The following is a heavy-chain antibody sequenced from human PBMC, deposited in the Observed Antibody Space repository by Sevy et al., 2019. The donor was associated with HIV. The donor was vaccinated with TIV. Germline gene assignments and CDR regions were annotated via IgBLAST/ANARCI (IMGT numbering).Heavy chain of an antibody. Sequence: GGSLRLSCAASGFTFSSYAMSWVRQAPGKGLEWVSSFTGSGTNTFYADSVKGRFTISRDNSKNTLYLQMNSLRAEDTAVYYCAKDSILVAGHFDYWGQGTPVTVSS. CDR2: FTGSGTNT. CDR1: GFTFSSYA. J-gene: IGHJ4*02. V-gene: IGHV3-23*01. CDR3: AKDSILVAGHFDY. D-gene: IGHD6-19*01.